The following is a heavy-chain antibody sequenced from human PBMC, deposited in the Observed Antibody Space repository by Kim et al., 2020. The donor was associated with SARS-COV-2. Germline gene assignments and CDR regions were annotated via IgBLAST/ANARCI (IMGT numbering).Heavy chain of an antibody. CDR3: ARDLRGSGGQFYGMDV. V-gene: IGHV1-69*04. CDR1: GGTFSSYA. J-gene: IGHJ6*02. D-gene: IGHD3-10*01. Sequence: SVKVSCKASGGTFSSYAISWVRQAPGQGLEWMGRIIPILGIANYAQKFQGRVTITADKSTSTAYMELSSLRSEDTAVYYCARDLRGSGGQFYGMDVWGQGTTVTVSS. CDR2: IIPILGIA.